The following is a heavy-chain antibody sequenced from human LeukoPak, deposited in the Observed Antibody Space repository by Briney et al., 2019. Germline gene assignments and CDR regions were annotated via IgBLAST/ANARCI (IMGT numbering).Heavy chain of an antibody. CDR2: IYSGGNT. CDR1: GFTFSRYG. J-gene: IGHJ3*02. Sequence: GGSLRLSCAATGFTFSRYGMNWVRQAPGKGLEWVSVIYSGGNTYYADSVKDRFTISRDNSKNTLYLQMSGLRTEDTAVYYCAREVADAFAIWGQGTMVTVSS. V-gene: IGHV3-66*01. CDR3: AREVADAFAI. D-gene: IGHD5-12*01.